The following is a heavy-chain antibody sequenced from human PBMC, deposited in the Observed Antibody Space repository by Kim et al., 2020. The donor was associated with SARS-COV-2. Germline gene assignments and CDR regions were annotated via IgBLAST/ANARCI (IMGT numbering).Heavy chain of an antibody. V-gene: IGHV2-70*17. CDR1: GFSLSTRGIY. Sequence: SGPTLVKPTQTLTLTCTFPGFSLSTRGIYVSWIRQPPGQAPEWLARIDWDNDKFYNTSLRTRLTISKDTTKNQVVLIMTNVDPVDTATHYCARMEGSSRYGAARSRYFYYCMDVWGQGTTVTVSS. CDR2: IDWDNDK. J-gene: IGHJ6*02. D-gene: IGHD3-9*01. CDR3: ARMEGSSRYGAARSRYFYYCMDV.